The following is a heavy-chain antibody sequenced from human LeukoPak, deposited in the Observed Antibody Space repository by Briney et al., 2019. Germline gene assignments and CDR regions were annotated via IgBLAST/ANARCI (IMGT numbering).Heavy chain of an antibody. CDR2: ISGSGGST. D-gene: IGHD3-10*01. V-gene: IGHV3-23*01. CDR1: GFTFSSYA. CDR3: AKSPMVRGVIIAFDY. J-gene: IGHJ4*02. Sequence: GGSLRLSCAASGFTFSSYAMSWVRQAPGKGLEWVSAISGSGGSTYYADSVEGRFTISRDNSKNTLYLQMNSLRAEDTAVCYCAKSPMVRGVIIAFDYWGQGTLVTVSS.